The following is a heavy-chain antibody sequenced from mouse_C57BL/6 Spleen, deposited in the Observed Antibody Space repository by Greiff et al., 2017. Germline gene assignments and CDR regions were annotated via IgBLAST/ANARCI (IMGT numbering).Heavy chain of an antibody. J-gene: IGHJ3*01. CDR1: GYTFTSYW. D-gene: IGHD2-12*01. CDR3: AREGGYSYDVGVWFAY. Sequence: QVQLQQPGTELVKPGASVKLSCKASGYTFTSYWMHWVKQRPGQGLEWIGNINPSNGGTNYNEKFKGKATLTVDKSSSTAYMQLSSLTSQDSAVSFCAREGGYSYDVGVWFAYWGQGTLVTVSA. V-gene: IGHV1-53*01. CDR2: INPSNGGT.